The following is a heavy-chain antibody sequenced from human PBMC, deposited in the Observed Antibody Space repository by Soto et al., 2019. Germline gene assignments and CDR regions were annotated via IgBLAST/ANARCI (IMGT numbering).Heavy chain of an antibody. Sequence: QVQLQESGPGLVKPSETLSLTCTVSGGSISSYYWSWIRQPPGKGLEWIGYIYYSGNTNYNSSLKSRVTISVDTSKNQFSLKLSSVTAADTAVYYCARLWGWFGDYWGQGTLVTVSS. J-gene: IGHJ4*02. V-gene: IGHV4-59*08. CDR1: GGSISSYY. CDR3: ARLWGWFGDY. D-gene: IGHD3-10*01. CDR2: IYYSGNT.